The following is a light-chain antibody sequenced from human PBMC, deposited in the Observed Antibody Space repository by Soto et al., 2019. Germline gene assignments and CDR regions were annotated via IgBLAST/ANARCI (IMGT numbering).Light chain of an antibody. J-gene: IGKJ1*01. CDR2: AAS. Sequence: DIPMTQSPSSLSASVGDRVTITCRASQSIRTYLNWYQQKPGKAPNLLIYAASSLQSGVPSRFSGSGFGTDFTLTISSLQPEDFATYYCQQTYNTPWTFGQGTKVEIK. CDR1: QSIRTY. V-gene: IGKV1-39*01. CDR3: QQTYNTPWT.